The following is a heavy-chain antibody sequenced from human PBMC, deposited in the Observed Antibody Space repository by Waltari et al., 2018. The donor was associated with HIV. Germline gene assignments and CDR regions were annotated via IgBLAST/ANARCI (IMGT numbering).Heavy chain of an antibody. CDR2: INPESGNP. Sequence: QVQLVQSGAELKKPGASVEFSCRASGYTFTAYYIHWVRQAPGQGPEWMGPINPESGNPNDALNFQGRVTMTRDPSTTTAFIELSGLRFNDTALYFCARGESVSVPNIPPRYRFDYWGQGTLVTVSS. CDR1: GYTFTAYY. CDR3: ARGESVSVPNIPPRYRFDY. V-gene: IGHV1-2*06. J-gene: IGHJ4*02. D-gene: IGHD2-2*02.